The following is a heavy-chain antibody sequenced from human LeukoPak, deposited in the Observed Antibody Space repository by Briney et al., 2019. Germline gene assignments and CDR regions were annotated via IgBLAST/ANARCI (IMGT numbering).Heavy chain of an antibody. CDR3: AKDHLYCSGGSCYSYYYGMDV. D-gene: IGHD2-15*01. Sequence: GRSLRLSCATSGFTFSSYGMHWVRQAPGKGLEWVAVISYDGSNKYYADSVKGRFTISRDNSKNTLYPQMNSLRAEDTAVYYCAKDHLYCSGGSCYSYYYGMDVWGKGTTVTVSS. J-gene: IGHJ6*04. V-gene: IGHV3-30*18. CDR1: GFTFSSYG. CDR2: ISYDGSNK.